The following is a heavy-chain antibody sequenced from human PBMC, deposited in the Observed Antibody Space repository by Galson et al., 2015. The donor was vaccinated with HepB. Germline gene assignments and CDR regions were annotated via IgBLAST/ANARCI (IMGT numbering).Heavy chain of an antibody. J-gene: IGHJ6*03. D-gene: IGHD6-25*01. CDR2: ISYDGSNK. CDR1: GFTFSSYA. V-gene: IGHV3-30-3*01. CDR3: ARDAGWQRLAHYYYYYMDV. Sequence: SLRLSCAASGFTFSSYAMHWVRQAPGKGLEWVAVISYDGSNKYYADSAKGRFTISRDNSKNTLYLQMNSLRAEDTAVYYCARDAGWQRLAHYYYYYMDVWGKGTTVTVSS.